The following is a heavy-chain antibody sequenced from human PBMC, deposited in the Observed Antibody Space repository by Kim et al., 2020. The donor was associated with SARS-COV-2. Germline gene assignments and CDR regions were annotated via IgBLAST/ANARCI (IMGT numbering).Heavy chain of an antibody. D-gene: IGHD3-9*01. J-gene: IGHJ5*02. CDR1: GGSISSGGYS. Sequence: SETLSLTCAVSGGSISSGGYSWSWIRQPPGKGLEWIGYIYHSGSTYYNPSLKSRVTISVDRSKNQFSLKLSSVTAADTAVYYCARARGYYDILTGYSHNWFDTWGQGTLVTVSS. V-gene: IGHV4-30-2*01. CDR3: ARARGYYDILTGYSHNWFDT. CDR2: IYHSGST.